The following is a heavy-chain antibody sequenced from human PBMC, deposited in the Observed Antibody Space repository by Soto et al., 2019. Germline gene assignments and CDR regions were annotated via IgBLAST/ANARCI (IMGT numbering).Heavy chain of an antibody. D-gene: IGHD3-3*01. CDR1: GFTFSSHG. CDR3: AKLRVLEWEVQESYY. CDR2: IPYDGSHQ. V-gene: IGHV3-30*18. J-gene: IGHJ4*02. Sequence: QVHLVESGGGVVQPGRSLRLSCAASGFTFSSHGMHWIRQAPGKGLEWVAVIPYDGSHQYYADSVKGRFSISRDNSKNTLYLQMNSLRAEDTAVYYCAKLRVLEWEVQESYYWCQGTLVSVSS.